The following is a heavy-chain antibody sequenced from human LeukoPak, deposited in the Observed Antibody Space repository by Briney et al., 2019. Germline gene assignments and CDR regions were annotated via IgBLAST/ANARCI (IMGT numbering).Heavy chain of an antibody. V-gene: IGHV4-39*01. CDR1: GGSISSSGYY. CDR3: ARLGCSGGDCYLDF. CDR2: IYYSGTT. D-gene: IGHD3-10*02. J-gene: IGHJ4*02. Sequence: PSETLSLTCPVSGGSISSSGYYWGWLRQPPGTGLETYGIIYYSGTTYSNPSLKRPTTITVATSHSQFYLRLRSATTAHTTIYYCARLGCSGGDCYLDFWGQGTLVTVSS.